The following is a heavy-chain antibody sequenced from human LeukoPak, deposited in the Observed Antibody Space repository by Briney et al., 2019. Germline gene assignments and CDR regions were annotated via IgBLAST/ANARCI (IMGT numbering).Heavy chain of an antibody. CDR1: GGSFSGYY. Sequence: SETLSLTCAVYGGSFSGYYWSWIRQPPGKGLEWIVEINHSGSTNYNPSLKSRVTISVDTSKNQFSLKLSSVTAADTAVYYCARRRVVVVAATVPSLKRYWYFDLWGRGTLVTVSS. CDR3: ARRRVVVVAATVPSLKRYWYFDL. J-gene: IGHJ2*01. CDR2: INHSGST. V-gene: IGHV4-34*01. D-gene: IGHD2-15*01.